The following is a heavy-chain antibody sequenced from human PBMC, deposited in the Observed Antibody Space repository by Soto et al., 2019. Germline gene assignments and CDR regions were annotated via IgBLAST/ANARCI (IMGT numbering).Heavy chain of an antibody. J-gene: IGHJ6*02. D-gene: IGHD5-12*01. V-gene: IGHV3-53*01. CDR1: GFTVSSNY. CDR3: ARGGYNPYFGMDV. Sequence: GGSLRLSCAASGFTVSSNYMSWVRQAPGKGLEWVSVIYSGGSTYYADSVKGRFTISRDNSKNTLYLQMNSLRAEDTAVYYCARGGYNPYFGMDVWGQGTTVTVSS. CDR2: IYSGGST.